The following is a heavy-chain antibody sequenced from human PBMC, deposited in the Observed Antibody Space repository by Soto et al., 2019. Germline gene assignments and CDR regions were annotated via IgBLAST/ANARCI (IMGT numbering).Heavy chain of an antibody. V-gene: IGHV3-33*01. CDR2: IWYDGSNK. CDR3: ARDEIAAAGTGYYYYGMDV. J-gene: IGHJ6*02. D-gene: IGHD6-13*01. CDR1: GFTFSSYG. Sequence: PGGSLRLSCAASGFTFSSYGMHWVRQAPGKGLEWVAVIWYDGSNKYYADSVKGRFTISRDNSKNTLYLQMNSLRAEDTAVYYCARDEIAAAGTGYYYYGMDVWGQGTTVTVSS.